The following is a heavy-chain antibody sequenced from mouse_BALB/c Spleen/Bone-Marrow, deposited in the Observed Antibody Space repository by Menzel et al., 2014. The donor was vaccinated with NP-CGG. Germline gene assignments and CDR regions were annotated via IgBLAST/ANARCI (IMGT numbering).Heavy chain of an antibody. D-gene: IGHD1-1*01. CDR2: ILPGSGST. CDR1: GYTFSSYW. CDR3: ARFYYYGSSYYFDY. Sequence: QVQLQQPGAELMKPGASVKISCKATGYTFSSYWIEWVKQRPGHGLEWIGEILPGSGSTNYNEKFKGKATFTADTSSNTAYTQLSSLTSEDSAVYYCARFYYYGSSYYFDYWGQGTTLTVSS. V-gene: IGHV1-9*01. J-gene: IGHJ2*01.